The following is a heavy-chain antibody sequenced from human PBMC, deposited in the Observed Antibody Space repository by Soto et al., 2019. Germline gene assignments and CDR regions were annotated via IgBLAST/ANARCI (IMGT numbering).Heavy chain of an antibody. V-gene: IGHV1-2*04. CDR1: GYTFTDYY. Sequence: QVQLVQSGAEVKKPGASVKVSCKASGYTFTDYYLHWVRQAPGQGLEWMGWINPHSGDTNYEQKFQGWVTMTRDTSISTAYMELRRLKSEDKAEYYCERKARSGYNWFDPWGQGTLVTVSS. CDR2: INPHSGDT. D-gene: IGHD3-3*01. J-gene: IGHJ5*02. CDR3: ERKARSGYNWFDP.